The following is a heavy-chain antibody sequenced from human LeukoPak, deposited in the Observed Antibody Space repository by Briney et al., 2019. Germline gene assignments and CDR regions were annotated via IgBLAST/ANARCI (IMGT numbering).Heavy chain of an antibody. CDR3: ARVYDILTGYPDAFDI. J-gene: IGHJ3*02. Sequence: ASVKVSCKASGYTFTSYGISWVRQAPGQGLGWMGWISAYNGNTNYAQKLQGRVTMTTDTSTSTAYMELRSLRSDDTAVYYCARVYDILTGYPDAFDIWGQGTMVTVSS. V-gene: IGHV1-18*01. D-gene: IGHD3-9*01. CDR1: GYTFTSYG. CDR2: ISAYNGNT.